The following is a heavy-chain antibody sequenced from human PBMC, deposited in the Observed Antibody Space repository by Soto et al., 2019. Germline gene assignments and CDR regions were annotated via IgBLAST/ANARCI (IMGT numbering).Heavy chain of an antibody. D-gene: IGHD6-13*01. CDR2: IYYSGST. V-gene: IGHV4-59*08. Sequence: SETLSLTCTVSGDSISSYYWSWIRQSPGKGLEWIGYIYYSGSTKYNPSLKSRVTISVDTSKNQFSLKLSSVTAADTAVYYCLMSIIPWYWYYIDLRGQGTLVTVSS. J-gene: IGHJ4*02. CDR1: GDSISSYY. CDR3: LMSIIPWYWYYIDL.